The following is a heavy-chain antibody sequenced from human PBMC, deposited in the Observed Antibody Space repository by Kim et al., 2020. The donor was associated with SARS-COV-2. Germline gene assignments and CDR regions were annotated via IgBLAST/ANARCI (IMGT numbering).Heavy chain of an antibody. CDR1: GFTFSSYG. Sequence: GGSLRLSCAASGFTFSSYGMHWVRQAPGKGLEWVAVIWYDGSNKYYADSVKGRFTISRDNSKNTLYLQMNSLRAEDTAVYYCAKGRGYYDSSGYYDRGYYGMDVWGQGTTVTVSS. V-gene: IGHV3-33*06. CDR2: IWYDGSNK. J-gene: IGHJ6*02. CDR3: AKGRGYYDSSGYYDRGYYGMDV. D-gene: IGHD3-22*01.